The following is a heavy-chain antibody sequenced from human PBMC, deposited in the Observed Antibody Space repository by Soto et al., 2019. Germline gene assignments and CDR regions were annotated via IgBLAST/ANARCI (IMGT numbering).Heavy chain of an antibody. D-gene: IGHD6-13*01. CDR2: IIPIFSTR. J-gene: IGHJ3*02. V-gene: IGHV1-69*12. CDR1: GGSFSNHA. Sequence: QVHLVQSGAEVKKPGSSVKVSCKASGGSFSNHAINWVRQAPGQGLEWMGRIIPIFSTRNYAQKFQGRVTFTAHECTVTAYLERNRLKRNDTAKYSCARELAADGTLLEDVFDIWSQGTMVTVSS. CDR3: ARELAADGTLLEDVFDI.